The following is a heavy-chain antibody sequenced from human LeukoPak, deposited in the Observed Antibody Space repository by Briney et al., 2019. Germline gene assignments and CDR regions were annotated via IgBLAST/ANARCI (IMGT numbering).Heavy chain of an antibody. J-gene: IGHJ4*02. Sequence: PGGSLRLSCAASGFTFSSYSMNWVRQAPGKGLEWVSSISSSSSYIYYADSVKGRFTISRDNGKNSLYLQMNSLRAEDTAVYYCARSDYGDYAFYFDYWGQGTLVTVSS. D-gene: IGHD4-17*01. CDR1: GFTFSSYS. V-gene: IGHV3-21*01. CDR2: ISSSSSYI. CDR3: ARSDYGDYAFYFDY.